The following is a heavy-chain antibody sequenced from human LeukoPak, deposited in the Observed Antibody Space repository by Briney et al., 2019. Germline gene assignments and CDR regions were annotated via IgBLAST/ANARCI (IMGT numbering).Heavy chain of an antibody. V-gene: IGHV1-8*01. CDR3: AKGGVGVTPEFDY. D-gene: IGHD1-26*01. J-gene: IGHJ4*02. Sequence: GASVKVSCKASGYTFTSYDINWVRQATGQGLEWMGWMNPNSGNTGSAQKFQGRVSMTRNTSISTAYMELSSLRPEDTAVYYCAKGGVGVTPEFDYWGQGTLVTVSS. CDR2: MNPNSGNT. CDR1: GYTFTSYD.